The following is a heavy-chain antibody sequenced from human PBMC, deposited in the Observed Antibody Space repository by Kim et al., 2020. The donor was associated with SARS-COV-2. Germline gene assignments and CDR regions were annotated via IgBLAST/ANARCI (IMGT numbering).Heavy chain of an antibody. CDR1: GFTFSSYA. CDR3: AKMGGGNSYYYYYGMDV. J-gene: IGHJ6*02. D-gene: IGHD3-16*01. CDR2: ISGSGGST. Sequence: GGSLRLSCAASGFTFSSYAMSWVRQAPGKGLEWVSAISGSGGSTYYADSVKGRFTISRDNSKNTLYLQMNSLRAEDTAVYYCAKMGGGNSYYYYYGMDVWGQGTTVTVSS. V-gene: IGHV3-23*01.